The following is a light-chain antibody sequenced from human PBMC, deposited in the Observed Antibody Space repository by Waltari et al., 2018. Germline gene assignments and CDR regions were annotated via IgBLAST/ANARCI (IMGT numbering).Light chain of an antibody. J-gene: IGKJ1*01. Sequence: EIVLTQAPGILSLSPGESATLSCRASQSVGIYLAWYQQKPCQAPRLLIYHASTRATGIPDRFSARGSGTDFSLTISRLEPEDCAVYYCQKYESLPATFGQGTKVEIK. V-gene: IGKV3-20*01. CDR1: QSVGIY. CDR3: QKYESLPAT. CDR2: HAS.